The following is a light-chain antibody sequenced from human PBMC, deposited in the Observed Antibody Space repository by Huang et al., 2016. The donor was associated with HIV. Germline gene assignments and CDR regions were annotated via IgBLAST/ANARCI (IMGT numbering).Light chain of an antibody. J-gene: IGKJ1*01. CDR3: QQYYSSPWT. Sequence: DIVMIQSPDSLAVFLGERATINCKSSQSILYNSNNQKYLAWYQQKPGQPPKLLIYWASTRASGVPERFSGGGSGTDFTLTISSLQAEDVAVYYCQQYYSSPWTFGQGTKVEIK. V-gene: IGKV4-1*01. CDR2: WAS. CDR1: QSILYNSNNQKY.